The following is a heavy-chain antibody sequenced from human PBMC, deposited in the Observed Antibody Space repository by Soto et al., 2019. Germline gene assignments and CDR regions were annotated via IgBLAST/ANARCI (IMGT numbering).Heavy chain of an antibody. CDR3: ARNYYDSSDRDYLDY. Sequence: GASVKVSCKASGYTFTSYYIHWVRQAPGQGGEGMGWINPITGGTNYAPKFQGRVTMTRDTSITTAYMELSRLRSDDTAGYYCARNYYDSSDRDYLDYWGQGTPVTVSS. D-gene: IGHD3-22*01. CDR1: GYTFTSYY. CDR2: INPITGGT. V-gene: IGHV1-2*02. J-gene: IGHJ4*02.